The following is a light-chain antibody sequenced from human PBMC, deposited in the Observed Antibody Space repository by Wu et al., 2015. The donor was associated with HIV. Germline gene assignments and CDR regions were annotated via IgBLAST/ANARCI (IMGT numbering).Light chain of an antibody. CDR2: RAS. CDR1: QSISNS. CDR3: QQYWNYPYT. J-gene: IGKJ2*01. Sequence: DRVTITCRASQSISNSLAWYRQKPGKAPKLLIYRASTLESGVPSRFSGSGSGTEFTLTINSLQPDDFSTYYCQQYWNYPYTFGQGTKLQIK. V-gene: IGKV1-5*03.